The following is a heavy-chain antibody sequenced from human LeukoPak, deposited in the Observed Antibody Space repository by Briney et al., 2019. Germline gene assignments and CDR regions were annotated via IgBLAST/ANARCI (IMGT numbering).Heavy chain of an antibody. CDR2: IYTSGST. J-gene: IGHJ4*02. D-gene: IGHD7-27*01. Sequence: SETLSLTCTVSGASISSYYWSWIRQPAGKGLEWIGHIYTSGSTNYNPSLESRVTISVDASKNQFSLKLSSVTAADTAVYYCAREWGSNWVDYWGQGTLVTVSS. CDR3: AREWGSNWVDY. V-gene: IGHV4-4*07. CDR1: GASISSYY.